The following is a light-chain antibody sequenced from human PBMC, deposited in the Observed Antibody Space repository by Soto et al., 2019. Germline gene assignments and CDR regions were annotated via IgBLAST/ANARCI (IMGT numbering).Light chain of an antibody. CDR1: SSDVGDYNY. CDR2: EVS. J-gene: IGLJ1*01. Sequence: QSVLTQPASVSGCPGQSITISCTGSSSDVGDYNYVSWYQQHPGKAPKLMIYEVSNRPSGVSNRFSGSKSGNTASLTISGLQAEDEADYYCSSYRRTATYVFGTGTKVTVL. V-gene: IGLV2-14*01. CDR3: SSYRRTATYV.